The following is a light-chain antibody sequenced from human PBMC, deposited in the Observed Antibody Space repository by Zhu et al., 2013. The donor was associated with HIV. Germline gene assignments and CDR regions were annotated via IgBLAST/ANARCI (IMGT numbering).Light chain of an antibody. CDR2: DAS. CDR1: QSVHNTY. CDR3: QQSYSTPFA. Sequence: EIVLTQSPGTLSLSPGERATLSCRASQSVHNTYLAWYQVKLGQAPRLVIYDASSRATGIPARFSGSGSGTDFTLTISSLQPEDFATYYCQQSYSTPFAFGPGTKVDI. V-gene: IGKV3D-20*02. J-gene: IGKJ3*01.